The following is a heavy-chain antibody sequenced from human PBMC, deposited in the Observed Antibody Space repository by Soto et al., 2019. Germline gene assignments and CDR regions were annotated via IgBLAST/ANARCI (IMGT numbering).Heavy chain of an antibody. V-gene: IGHV4-30-4*01. D-gene: IGHD3-3*02. CDR3: ARVGDHFWSGYSPSGWFDP. CDR2: IYYSGST. CDR1: GGSISSGDYY. Sequence: SETLSLTCTVSGGSISSGDYYWSWIRQPPGKGLEWIGYIYYSGSTYYNPSLKSRVTISVDTSKNQFSLKLSSVTAADTAVYYCARVGDHFWSGYSPSGWFDPWGQGTLVTVSS. J-gene: IGHJ5*02.